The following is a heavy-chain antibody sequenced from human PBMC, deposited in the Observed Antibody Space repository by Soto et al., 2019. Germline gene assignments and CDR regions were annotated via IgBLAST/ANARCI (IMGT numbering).Heavy chain of an antibody. Sequence: QVQLQESGPGRVKPSQTLSLTCTFFVGSISGGGYYWSWIRQHPGKGLEWIGYIYYSGSTYYNPSLKSRVTISVDTSKNQFSLKLSSVTAADTAVYYCARDEPGYGSGYFDYWGQGTLVTVSS. V-gene: IGHV4-31*03. CDR3: ARDEPGYGSGYFDY. J-gene: IGHJ4*02. D-gene: IGHD3-10*01. CDR1: VGSISGGGYY. CDR2: IYYSGST.